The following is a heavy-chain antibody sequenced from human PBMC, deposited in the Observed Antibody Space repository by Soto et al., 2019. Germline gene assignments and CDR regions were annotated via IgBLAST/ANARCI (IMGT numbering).Heavy chain of an antibody. CDR3: AREGSITTQEYYYGIDV. V-gene: IGHV3-30-3*01. J-gene: IGHJ6*02. CDR2: ISYDGSNK. Sequence: GGSLRLSCAASGFTFSSYAMHWVRQAPGKGLEWVAVISYDGSNKYYADSVKGRFTISRDNSKNTLYLQMNSLRAEDTAVYYCAREGSITTQEYYYGIDVWGQGTTVTVSS. D-gene: IGHD3-3*01. CDR1: GFTFSSYA.